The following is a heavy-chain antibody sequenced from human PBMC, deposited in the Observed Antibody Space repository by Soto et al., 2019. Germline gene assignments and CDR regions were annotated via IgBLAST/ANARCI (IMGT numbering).Heavy chain of an antibody. CDR3: AHSQDIAAPPEARYNWFDP. CDR1: GFSLSTSGVG. J-gene: IGHJ5*02. V-gene: IGHV2-5*02. CDR2: IYWDDDK. Sequence: SGPTLVNPTQTLTLTCTFSGFSLSTSGVGVGWIRQPPGRALEWLALIYWDDDKRYSPSLKSRLTITKDTSKNQVVLTMTNMDPVDTATYYCAHSQDIAAPPEARYNWFDPWGQGTLVTVSS. D-gene: IGHD6-6*01.